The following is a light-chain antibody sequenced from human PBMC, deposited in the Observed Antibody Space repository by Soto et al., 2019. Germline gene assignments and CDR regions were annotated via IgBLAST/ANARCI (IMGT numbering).Light chain of an antibody. CDR3: SSYTSSSTPV. J-gene: IGLJ1*01. Sequence: QSVLTQPASVSGSPGQSITISCTGTSSDVGGYNSVSWYQQHPGKAPKLMIYDVSNRPSGVSNRFSGSKSGNTASLTISGLQAEDEADYYCSSYTSSSTPVFGTGTKLTVL. CDR2: DVS. V-gene: IGLV2-14*01. CDR1: SSDVGGYNS.